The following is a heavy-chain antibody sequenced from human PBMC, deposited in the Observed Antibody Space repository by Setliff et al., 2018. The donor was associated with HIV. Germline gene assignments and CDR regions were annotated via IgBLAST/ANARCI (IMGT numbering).Heavy chain of an antibody. CDR3: ARSNRGYDSRGFYRENWFDP. V-gene: IGHV5-51*01. D-gene: IGHD3-22*01. Sequence: ESLKISCKGSGYSFPNYWIGWVRQMPGKGLEWMGIIYPDDSDTRYSPSFQGQVTISADKSLDSAYLQWNTLKASDTAMYYCARSNRGYDSRGFYRENWFDPWGQGTQVTVSS. CDR1: GYSFPNYW. CDR2: IYPDDSDT. J-gene: IGHJ5*02.